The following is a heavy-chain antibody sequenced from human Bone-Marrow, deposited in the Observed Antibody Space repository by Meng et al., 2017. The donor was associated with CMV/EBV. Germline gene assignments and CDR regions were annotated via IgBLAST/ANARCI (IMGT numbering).Heavy chain of an antibody. J-gene: IGHJ4*02. V-gene: IGHV1-2*02. CDR2: INPNDGDT. Sequence: GYTFTAFFLHWVRQGPGRGLEWLGSINPNDGDTHYARKFQGRVTVTRATSINTVYMDLNSLTSDDTATYYCARAGGGNWGVYSAYDYWGQGTLVTVSS. CDR3: ARAGGGNWGVYSAYDY. CDR1: GYTFTAFF. D-gene: IGHD3-16*01.